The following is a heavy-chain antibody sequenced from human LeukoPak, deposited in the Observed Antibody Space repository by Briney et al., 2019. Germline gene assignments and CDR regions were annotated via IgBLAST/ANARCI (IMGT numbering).Heavy chain of an antibody. CDR1: GYTFTGYY. Sequence: ASVKVSCKASGYTFTGYYMHWVRQAPGQGLEWMGWINPNSGGTNYAQKFQGWVTMTRDTSISTAYMELSRLRSDDTAVYYCARVKQQRGSLLGYWGQGTWSPSPQ. CDR3: ARVKQQRGSLLGY. CDR2: INPNSGGT. D-gene: IGHD6-13*01. V-gene: IGHV1-2*04. J-gene: IGHJ4*02.